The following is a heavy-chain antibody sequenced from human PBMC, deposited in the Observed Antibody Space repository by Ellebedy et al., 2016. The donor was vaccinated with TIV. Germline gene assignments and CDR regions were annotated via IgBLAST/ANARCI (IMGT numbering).Heavy chain of an antibody. V-gene: IGHV3-7*01. CDR3: ATDGSYGDYLSPTHAFVM. J-gene: IGHJ3*02. CDR2: IRQDGSEK. CDR1: GFSFSSYW. Sequence: GGSLRLSCAASGFSFSSYWMTWVRQAPGKGLEWVANIRQDGSEKYYVDSVTGRFTISRDNAKNSLYLQMNSLRAEDTAVYYCATDGSYGDYLSPTHAFVMWGQGTLVTVSA. D-gene: IGHD4-17*01.